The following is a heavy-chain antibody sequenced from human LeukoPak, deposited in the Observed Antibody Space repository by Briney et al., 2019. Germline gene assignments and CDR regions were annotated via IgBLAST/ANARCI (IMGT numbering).Heavy chain of an antibody. CDR2: ISSTSTFI. Sequence: GGSLRLSCAASGFTFSRYSMNWVRQAPGKGLEWVGSISSTSTFIYSADSVKGRFTISRDTAKNSLFLQMNSLRAEDTAIYYCARDNFDSSDYPQTYYYYYMDVWGKGTTVTVSS. CDR3: ARDNFDSSDYPQTYYYYYMDV. CDR1: GFTFSRYS. V-gene: IGHV3-21*01. J-gene: IGHJ6*03. D-gene: IGHD3-22*01.